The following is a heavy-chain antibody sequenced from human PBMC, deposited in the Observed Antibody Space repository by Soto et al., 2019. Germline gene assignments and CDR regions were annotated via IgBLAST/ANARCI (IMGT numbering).Heavy chain of an antibody. CDR2: ISYDESTT. V-gene: IGHV3-30*18. CDR1: GFSFSRYG. CDR3: SKATIGSYHSDAFDV. Sequence: VGSLRLSCAASGFSFSRYGIHWVRQAPGKGLEWVAVISYDESTTFYADSVKGRFTISRDNSKNTLFLQMNSLRPEDTAVYYCSKATIGSYHSDAFDVGGQGTMVT. D-gene: IGHD3-9*01. J-gene: IGHJ3*01.